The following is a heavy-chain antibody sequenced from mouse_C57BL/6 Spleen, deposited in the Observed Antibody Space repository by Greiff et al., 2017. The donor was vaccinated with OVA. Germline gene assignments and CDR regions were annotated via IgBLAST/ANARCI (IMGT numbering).Heavy chain of an antibody. D-gene: IGHD1-1*01. V-gene: IGHV1-66*01. CDR3: ASGGSSPYWYFDV. CDR2: IYPGSGNT. J-gene: IGHJ1*03. CDR1: GYSFTSYY. Sequence: VQLQQSGPELVKPGASVKISCKASGYSFTSYYIHWVKQRPGQGLEWIGWIYPGSGNTKYNEKFKGKATLTADTSSSTAYMQLSSLTSEDSAVYYCASGGSSPYWYFDVWGTGTTVTVSS.